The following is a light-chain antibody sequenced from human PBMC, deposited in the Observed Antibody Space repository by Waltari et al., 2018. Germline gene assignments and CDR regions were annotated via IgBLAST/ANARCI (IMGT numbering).Light chain of an antibody. CDR2: VNSEGSP. CDR1: SGHTSNI. Sequence: QLLLTQSPSASASLGASVKLTCTLSSGHTSNIIAWHQQQPEKGPRFWMKVNSEGSPSKGAGVPDRFSGSSSGAGRYLASSSVQSEDEADYYCQTGGHGTWVFGGGTKLTVL. CDR3: QTGGHGTWV. V-gene: IGLV4-69*01. J-gene: IGLJ3*02.